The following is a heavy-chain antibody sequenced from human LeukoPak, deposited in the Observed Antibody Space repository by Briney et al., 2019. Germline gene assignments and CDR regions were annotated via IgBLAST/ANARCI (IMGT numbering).Heavy chain of an antibody. CDR1: GGSISSGGYY. CDR3: ARGTVAVAGTHYYYGMDV. J-gene: IGHJ6*02. V-gene: IGHV4-31*03. D-gene: IGHD6-19*01. CDR2: IYYSGST. Sequence: SQTLSLTCTVSGGSISSGGYYWSWIRQHPGKGLEWIGYIYYSGSTYYNPSLKSRVTISVDTSKSQFSLKLSSVTAADTAVYYCARGTVAVAGTHYYYGMDVWGQGTTVTVSS.